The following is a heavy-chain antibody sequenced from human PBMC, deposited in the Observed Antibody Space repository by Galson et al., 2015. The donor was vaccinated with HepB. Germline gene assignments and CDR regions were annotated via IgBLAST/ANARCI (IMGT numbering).Heavy chain of an antibody. Sequence: SLRLSCAASGFTFGDYAMSWFRQAPGKGLEWVGFIRSNAYGGTTEYAASVKGRFTISRDDSKSIAYLQMNSLKTEDTAVYYCTRDRGSGWYLSDYWGQGTLVTVSS. D-gene: IGHD6-19*01. CDR1: GFTFGDYA. CDR3: TRDRGSGWYLSDY. V-gene: IGHV3-49*03. J-gene: IGHJ4*02. CDR2: IRSNAYGGTT.